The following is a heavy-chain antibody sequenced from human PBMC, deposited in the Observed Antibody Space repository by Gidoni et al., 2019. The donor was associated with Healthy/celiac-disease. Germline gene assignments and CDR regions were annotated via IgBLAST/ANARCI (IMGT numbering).Heavy chain of an antibody. CDR2: ISGSGGST. J-gene: IGHJ4*02. V-gene: IGHV3-23*01. D-gene: IGHD2-15*01. Sequence: EVQLLESGGGLVQPGGSLRLSCAASGFTFSSYAMSWVRQAPGKGLEWVSAISGSGGSTYYADSVKGRFTSSRDNSKNTLYLQMNSLRAEDTAVYYCAKPVVVVAALIYYFDYWGQGTLVTVSS. CDR1: GFTFSSYA. CDR3: AKPVVVVAALIYYFDY.